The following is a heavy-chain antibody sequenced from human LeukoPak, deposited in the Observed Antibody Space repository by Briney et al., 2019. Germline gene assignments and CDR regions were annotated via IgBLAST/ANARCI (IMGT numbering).Heavy chain of an antibody. CDR1: GLTFNNYW. CDR3: AKVKDIVVVPAATYFDY. V-gene: IGHV3-30*02. J-gene: IGHJ4*02. D-gene: IGHD2-2*01. CDR2: IRYDGSNK. Sequence: GGSLRLSCAASGLTFNNYWMTWVRQAPGKGLEWVAFIRYDGSNKYYADSVKGRFTISRDNSKNTLYLQMNSLRAEDTAVYYCAKVKDIVVVPAATYFDYWGQGTLVTVSS.